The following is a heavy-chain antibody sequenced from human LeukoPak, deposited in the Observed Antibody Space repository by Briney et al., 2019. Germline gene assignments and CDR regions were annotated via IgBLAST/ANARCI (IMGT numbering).Heavy chain of an antibody. V-gene: IGHV4-59*01. Sequence: PSETLSLTCIVSGGSLSSYYWSWIRQPPGKGLEWMGYISYSGSTNYNPSLKSRVTISVDTSKNQFSVNLRSVTAADTAVYYCARGLAAAGLLYWGQGTRVTVSS. CDR1: GGSLSSYY. CDR2: ISYSGST. J-gene: IGHJ4*02. D-gene: IGHD6-13*01. CDR3: ARGLAAAGLLY.